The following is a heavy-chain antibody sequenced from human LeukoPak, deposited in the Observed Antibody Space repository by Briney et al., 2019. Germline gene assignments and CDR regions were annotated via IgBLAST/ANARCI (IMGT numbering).Heavy chain of an antibody. Sequence: GRSLRLSCAASGFTFSSYAMSWVRQAPGKGLEWVSAISGSGGSTYYADSVKGRFTISRDNSKNTLYLQMNSLRAEDTAVYYCAKSARSDILTGYPLYYFDYWGQGTLVTVSS. D-gene: IGHD3-9*01. CDR3: AKSARSDILTGYPLYYFDY. J-gene: IGHJ4*02. CDR1: GFTFSSYA. CDR2: ISGSGGST. V-gene: IGHV3-23*01.